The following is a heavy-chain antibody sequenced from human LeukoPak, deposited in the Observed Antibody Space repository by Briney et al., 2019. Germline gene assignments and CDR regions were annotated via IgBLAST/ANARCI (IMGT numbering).Heavy chain of an antibody. CDR3: ARAILSGYPDS. CDR1: GGSISSYY. D-gene: IGHD3-3*01. V-gene: IGHV4-59*01. J-gene: IGHJ4*02. Sequence: PSETLSLTCTVSGGSISSYYWTWIRQPPGKGLEWIGYIYYSGSTNYNPSLKSRVTISLDTSKNQFSLKLSSVTAADTAVYYCARAILSGYPDSWGQGTLVIVFS. CDR2: IYYSGST.